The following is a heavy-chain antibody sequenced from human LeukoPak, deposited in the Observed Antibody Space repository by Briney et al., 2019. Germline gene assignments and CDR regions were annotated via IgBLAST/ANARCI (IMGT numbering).Heavy chain of an antibody. Sequence: GGSLRLSCTASGFSFSTYWMSWVRQAPGKGLEWVAHIKHDGAEKYYVDSVKGRFTISRDNSKNTLYLQMNSLRAEDTAVYYCARDEYSSSGFPDYWGQGTLVTVSS. CDR1: GFSFSTYW. J-gene: IGHJ4*02. CDR3: ARDEYSSSGFPDY. CDR2: IKHDGAEK. D-gene: IGHD6-6*01. V-gene: IGHV3-7*01.